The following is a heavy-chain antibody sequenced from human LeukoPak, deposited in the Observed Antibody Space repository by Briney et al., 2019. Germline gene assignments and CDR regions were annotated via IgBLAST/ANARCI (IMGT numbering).Heavy chain of an antibody. D-gene: IGHD3-22*01. CDR2: IKKDGSEK. V-gene: IGHV3-7*03. CDR1: GLTFSSYW. J-gene: IGHJ1*01. Sequence: PGGSLRLSCVASSGLTFSSYWMSWVRQAPGKGLEWVANIKKDGSEKYYMDSVKGRFTISRDNAKNSLYLQMNSLRAEDTAVYYCARLLLGGYYYDSSGNAEYFQHWGQGTLVTVSS. CDR3: ARLLLGGYYYDSSGNAEYFQH.